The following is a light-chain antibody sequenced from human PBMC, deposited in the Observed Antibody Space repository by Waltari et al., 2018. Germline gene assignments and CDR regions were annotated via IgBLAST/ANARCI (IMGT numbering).Light chain of an antibody. CDR2: GAS. CDR3: QQYNNWPRT. CDR1: QSVSSN. J-gene: IGKJ1*01. Sequence: EIVMTQSPATLSVSPGERATLSCRASQSVSSNLGWYQQKPGQAPRLLIYGASTRATGIPVRFSGSGYGTEFTLTISSLQSEDFAVYYCQQYNNWPRTFGQGTKVEVK. V-gene: IGKV3-15*01.